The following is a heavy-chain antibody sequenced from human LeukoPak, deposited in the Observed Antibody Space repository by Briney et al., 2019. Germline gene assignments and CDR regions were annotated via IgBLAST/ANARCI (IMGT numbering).Heavy chain of an antibody. CDR1: GFTFSTFA. J-gene: IGHJ4*02. Sequence: PGGSLRLSCAASGFTFSTFAMHWVRLSPGKGLERVSSITGSGPYMLYADSVKHRFTISRDNTKNLLYLEMNSPRAEDTAMYFCVRDVGAVRGEVYFDYWGQGTLVTVSS. D-gene: IGHD3-10*01. V-gene: IGHV3-21*06. CDR2: ITGSGPYM. CDR3: VRDVGAVRGEVYFDY.